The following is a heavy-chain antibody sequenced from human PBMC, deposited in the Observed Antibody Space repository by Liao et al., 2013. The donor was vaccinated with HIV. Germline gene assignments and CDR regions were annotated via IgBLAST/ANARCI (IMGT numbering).Heavy chain of an antibody. CDR1: GGSISSYY. D-gene: IGHD3-10*01. Sequence: QVQLQESGPGLVKPSETLSLTCTVSGGSISSYYWSWIRQPPGKGLEWIGEINHSGITNYNPSLKSRVTISVDTSKRQFSLSLTSVTAADTAVYYCARVHLGLRRGNWLDPWSQGTLVIVSS. CDR2: INHSGIT. CDR3: ARVHLGLRRGNWLDP. V-gene: IGHV4-59*01. J-gene: IGHJ5*02.